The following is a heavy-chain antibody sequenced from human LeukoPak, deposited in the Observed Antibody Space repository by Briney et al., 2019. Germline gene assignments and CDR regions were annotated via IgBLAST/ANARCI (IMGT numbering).Heavy chain of an antibody. D-gene: IGHD1-14*01. CDR2: ISSGGST. J-gene: IGHJ5*02. Sequence: PGGSLRLSCAASGFTVSSNYMSWVRQAPGKGLEWLSVISSGGSTYYADSVNGRFTISRDNSKNTLYLQMNSLRAEDTAVYYCAREPRRGPNWFDPWGQGTLVTVSS. CDR3: AREPRRGPNWFDP. CDR1: GFTVSSNY. V-gene: IGHV3-66*02.